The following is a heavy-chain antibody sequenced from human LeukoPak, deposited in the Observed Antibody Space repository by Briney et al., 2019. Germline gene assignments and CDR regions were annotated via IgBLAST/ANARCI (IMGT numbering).Heavy chain of an antibody. CDR3: ARGGFTYYDFWSGYYTADY. Sequence: GGSLRLSCAASGFTFSSYAMSWVRQAPGKGLEWVSAISGSGGSTYYADSVKGRFTISRDNSKNTLYLQMNSLRAEDTAVYYCARGGFTYYDFWSGYYTADYWGQGTLVTVSS. J-gene: IGHJ4*02. CDR2: ISGSGGST. V-gene: IGHV3-23*01. CDR1: GFTFSSYA. D-gene: IGHD3-3*01.